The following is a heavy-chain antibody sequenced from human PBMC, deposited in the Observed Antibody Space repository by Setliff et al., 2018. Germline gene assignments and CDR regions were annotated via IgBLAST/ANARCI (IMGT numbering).Heavy chain of an antibody. Sequence: SLRLSCAASRFTFSNYWMSWVRQAPGKGLEWVANIKEDGSEKYYVDSVKGRFTVSRDNAQNLLYLQMNSLKVDDTAVYYCSSYLVSWGQGALVTVSS. V-gene: IGHV3-7*01. CDR2: IKEDGSEK. CDR3: SSYLVS. D-gene: IGHD2-21*01. J-gene: IGHJ4*02. CDR1: RFTFSNYW.